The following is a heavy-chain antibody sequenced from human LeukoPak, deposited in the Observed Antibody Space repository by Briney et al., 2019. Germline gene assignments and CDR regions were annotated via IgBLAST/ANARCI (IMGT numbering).Heavy chain of an antibody. CDR2: IIPILGIA. J-gene: IGHJ4*02. Sequence: SVKVSCKASGYTFTSYGISWVRQAPGQGLEWMGRIIPILGIANYAQKFQGRVTITADKSTSTAYMELSSLRSEDTAVYYCARSEVVGDIAFDYWGQGTLVTVSS. D-gene: IGHD1-26*01. CDR3: ARSEVVGDIAFDY. V-gene: IGHV1-69*04. CDR1: GYTFTSYG.